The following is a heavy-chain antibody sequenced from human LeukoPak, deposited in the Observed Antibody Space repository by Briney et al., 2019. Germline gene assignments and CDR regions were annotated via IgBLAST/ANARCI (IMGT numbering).Heavy chain of an antibody. V-gene: IGHV4-59*01. J-gene: IGHJ4*02. CDR2: IYYSRST. D-gene: IGHD4-17*01. CDR3: ARGYGNFDY. CDR1: GASISSYY. Sequence: SETLSFTCTVSGASISSYYWSWIRQPPGKGLEWIGYIYYSRSTNYKPSLKSRITISVDTSKNQFSLNLSSVTAADTAAYYCARGYGNFDYWGQGTLVTVSS.